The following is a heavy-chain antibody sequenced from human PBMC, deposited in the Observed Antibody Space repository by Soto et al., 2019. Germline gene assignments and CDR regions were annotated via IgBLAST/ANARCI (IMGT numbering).Heavy chain of an antibody. D-gene: IGHD3-3*01. V-gene: IGHV3-23*01. CDR1: GFTFSNYA. CDR2: ISGSGGST. Sequence: EVLLLESGGGLVQPGGSLRLSCAASGFTFSNYAMSWVRQAPGKGLEWVSGISGSGGSTYYADSVKGRFTISRDNSENTLSLQMNSLRAEDTAVYYCAKGTIFGVAGAFDIWGQGTMVTVSS. CDR3: AKGTIFGVAGAFDI. J-gene: IGHJ3*02.